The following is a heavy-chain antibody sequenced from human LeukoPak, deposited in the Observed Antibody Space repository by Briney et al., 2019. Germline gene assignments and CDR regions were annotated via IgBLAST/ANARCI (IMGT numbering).Heavy chain of an antibody. CDR3: ARDIGGIFDS. Sequence: RGSRRLSCAASGFTFSSYAMHWVRQAPGKGLEWVAVISYDGSNKYYADSVKGRFTISRDNSKNTLYLQMNSLRAEDTAVYYCARDIGGIFDSWGQGALVTASS. D-gene: IGHD1-26*01. CDR1: GFTFSSYA. V-gene: IGHV3-30-3*01. J-gene: IGHJ4*02. CDR2: ISYDGSNK.